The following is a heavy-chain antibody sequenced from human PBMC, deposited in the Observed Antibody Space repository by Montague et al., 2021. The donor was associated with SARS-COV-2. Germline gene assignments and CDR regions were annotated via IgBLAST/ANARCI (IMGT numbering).Heavy chain of an antibody. CDR1: GFTFSNYW. D-gene: IGHD3-10*01. Sequence: SRSLSCAASGFTFSNYWMNWARQAPGKGLEWVASIKPDGSGHNYVDSVKGRFTISRDNAKKSLYLQMNSLRVDDTAVYYCARSLFSSGSFWGQGTLVTVSS. J-gene: IGHJ4*02. CDR2: IKPDGSGH. V-gene: IGHV3-7*01. CDR3: ARSLFSSGSF.